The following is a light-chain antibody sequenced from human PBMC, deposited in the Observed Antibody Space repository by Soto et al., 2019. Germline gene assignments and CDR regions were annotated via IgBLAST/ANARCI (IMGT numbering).Light chain of an antibody. J-gene: IGKJ4*01. CDR2: DAS. Sequence: EIVLTQSPATLSLSPGERATLACRASQSVSSYLAWYQQKPGQAPRLLSYDASNRATGIPARFSGSGSGTDFTLTLSSLEPEDFAVYYCQQRSNLLTFGGGTKVAIK. V-gene: IGKV3-11*01. CDR1: QSVSSY. CDR3: QQRSNLLT.